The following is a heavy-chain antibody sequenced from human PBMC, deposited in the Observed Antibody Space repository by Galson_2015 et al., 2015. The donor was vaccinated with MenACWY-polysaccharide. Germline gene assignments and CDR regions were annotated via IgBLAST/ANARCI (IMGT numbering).Heavy chain of an antibody. CDR2: IYYSGST. V-gene: IGHV4-31*03. CDR3: ARQYYYDSSGAFLFDP. D-gene: IGHD3-22*01. Sequence: TLSLTCTVSGGSISSGGYYWSWLRQHPGKGLEWIGYIYYSGSTYYNPSLKSRVTISVDTSKNQFSLKLSSVTAADTAVYYCARQYYYDSSGAFLFDPWGQGTLVTVSS. J-gene: IGHJ5*02. CDR1: GGSISSGGYY.